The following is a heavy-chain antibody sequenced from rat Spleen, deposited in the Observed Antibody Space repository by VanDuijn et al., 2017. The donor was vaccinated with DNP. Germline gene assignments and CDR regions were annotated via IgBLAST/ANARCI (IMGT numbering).Heavy chain of an antibody. D-gene: IGHD2-7*01. CDR1: GFSLTTYG. V-gene: IGHV2S12*01. Sequence: QVQLKESGPGLVQPSQTLSLTCTVSGFSLTTYGVSWVRQPPGKGLEWIAAISSGGTTYYNSVLRSRLSISRDTSKSQVFLKMNSLQTEDTAIYFCIRPLISRGYFDYWGQGVMVSVSS. J-gene: IGHJ2*01. CDR2: ISSGGTT. CDR3: IRPLISRGYFDY.